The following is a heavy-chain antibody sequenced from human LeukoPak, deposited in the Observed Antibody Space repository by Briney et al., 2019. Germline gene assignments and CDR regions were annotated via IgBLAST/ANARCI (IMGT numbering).Heavy chain of an antibody. D-gene: IGHD6-19*01. V-gene: IGHV4-59*01. CDR2: IHGSGNT. J-gene: IGHJ4*02. CDR3: ARETSLAGFASGLGSNY. Sequence: SETLSLTCTVSGGSISSRYWSWIRQPPGKGLEWIGYIHGSGNTNYNPSLKSRVTMSIDTSKNQFSLKLTSVTAADTATYYCARETSLAGFASGLGSNYWGQGILVTVSS. CDR1: GGSISSRY.